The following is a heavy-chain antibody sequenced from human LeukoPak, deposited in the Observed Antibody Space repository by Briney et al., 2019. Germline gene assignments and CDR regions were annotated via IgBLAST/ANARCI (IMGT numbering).Heavy chain of an antibody. D-gene: IGHD3-22*01. J-gene: IGHJ4*02. V-gene: IGHV4-31*03. CDR1: GGSISSGGYY. CDR2: IYYSGST. CDR3: AKDPRNSGYYLSGYFDY. Sequence: SETLSLTCTVSGGSISSGGYYWSWIRQHPGKGLEWIGYIYYSGSTYYNPSLKSRVTISVDTSKNQFSLKLSSVTAADTAVYYCAKDPRNSGYYLSGYFDYWGQGTLVTVSS.